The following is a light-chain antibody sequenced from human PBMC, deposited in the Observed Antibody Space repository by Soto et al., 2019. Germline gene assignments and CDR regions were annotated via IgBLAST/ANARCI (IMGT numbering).Light chain of an antibody. J-gene: IGKJ1*01. CDR1: LSISSY. CDR3: QHSYSTPPWT. Sequence: DIQLTQSPSSLSASVGDRVTITCRASLSISSYLNWYQQKPGKAPNLLISTASTLQSGVPSRFSGSGSGTDFPLTISNLEPEDFATYYCQHSYSTPPWTFGQGTKVDLK. CDR2: TAS. V-gene: IGKV1-39*01.